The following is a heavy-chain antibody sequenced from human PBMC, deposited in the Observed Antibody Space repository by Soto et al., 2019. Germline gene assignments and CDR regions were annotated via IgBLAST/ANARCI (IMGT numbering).Heavy chain of an antibody. CDR1: GGTFNRHA. D-gene: IGHD1-26*01. CDR2: ISFDGKNK. CDR3: ARDRWEQAPPRYYYGMDV. V-gene: IGHV3-30*04. Sequence: GGSLRLSCAVSGGTFNRHAINWVRQAPGKGLEWVAVISFDGKNKYYGDSVEGRFTVSRENFNNTVYLQMNSLRGEDTAVYFCARDRWEQAPPRYYYGMDVWSQGTTVTVSS. J-gene: IGHJ6*02.